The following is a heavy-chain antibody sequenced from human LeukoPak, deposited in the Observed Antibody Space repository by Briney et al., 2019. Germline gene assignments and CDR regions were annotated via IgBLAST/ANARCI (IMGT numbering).Heavy chain of an antibody. Sequence: GASVKVSCKASGGTFSSYAISWVRQAPGQGLEWMGGIIPIFGTANYAQKFQGRVTITADESTSTAYMELSSLRSEDTAVYYCASPMGYSGSPSLLNYFDYWGQGTLVTVSS. CDR3: ASPMGYSGSPSLLNYFDY. J-gene: IGHJ4*02. CDR1: GGTFSSYA. V-gene: IGHV1-69*13. CDR2: IIPIFGTA. D-gene: IGHD1-26*01.